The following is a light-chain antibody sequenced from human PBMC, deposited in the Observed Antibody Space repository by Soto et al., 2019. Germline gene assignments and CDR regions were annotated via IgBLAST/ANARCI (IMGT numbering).Light chain of an antibody. CDR2: EAS. CDR3: QRYRSYSEA. Sequence: IQITKSPSTLSGSVGDVVTITCRASQTISSLLAWYQQKPGNAPKLRSYEASTLRSGVPSRVSGSGSGTEFILTFSSLQPDDFETYYCQRYRSYSEAFGQGTKGELK. CDR1: QTISSL. J-gene: IGKJ1*01. V-gene: IGKV1-5*03.